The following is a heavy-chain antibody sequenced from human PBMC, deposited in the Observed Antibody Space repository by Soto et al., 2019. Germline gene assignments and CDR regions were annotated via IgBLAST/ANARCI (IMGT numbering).Heavy chain of an antibody. CDR3: ARDRYYDILMSAEYFQH. J-gene: IGHJ1*01. CDR2: ISAYNGNT. Sequence: ASVKVSCKASGYTFTSYGISWVRQAPGQGLEWMGWISAYNGNTNYAQKLQGRVTMTTDTSTSTAYMELRSLRSDDTAVYYCARDRYYDILMSAEYFQHWGQGTLVTVSS. D-gene: IGHD3-9*01. V-gene: IGHV1-18*01. CDR1: GYTFTSYG.